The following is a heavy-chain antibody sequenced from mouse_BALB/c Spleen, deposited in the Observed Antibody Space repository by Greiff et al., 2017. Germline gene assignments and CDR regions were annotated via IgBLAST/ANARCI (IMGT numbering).Heavy chain of an antibody. CDR2: ISTYYGDA. J-gene: IGHJ4*01. CDR3: ARGGYAYAMDY. Sequence: QVQLKESGAELVRPGVSVKISCKGSGYTFTDYAMHWVKQSHAKSLEWIGVISTYYGDASYNQKFKGKATMTVDKSSSTAYMELARLTSEDSAIYYCARGGYAYAMDYWGQGTSVTVSS. V-gene: IGHV1S137*01. CDR1: GYTFTDYA. D-gene: IGHD2-14*01.